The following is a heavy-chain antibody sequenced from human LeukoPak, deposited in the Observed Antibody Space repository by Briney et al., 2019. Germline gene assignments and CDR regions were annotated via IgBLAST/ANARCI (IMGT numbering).Heavy chain of an antibody. Sequence: SETLSLTCTVSGGSISSSSSFWAWIRQPPGKGLEWIGSFYYIGSTYYNPSPKSRVTISVDTSKNQLSLKLNSVTAADTAVYYCARSLSLSGNTNWFDPWGQGTLVTVSS. CDR3: ARSLSLSGNTNWFDP. CDR2: FYYIGST. CDR1: GGSISSSSSF. J-gene: IGHJ5*02. D-gene: IGHD1-26*01. V-gene: IGHV4-39*01.